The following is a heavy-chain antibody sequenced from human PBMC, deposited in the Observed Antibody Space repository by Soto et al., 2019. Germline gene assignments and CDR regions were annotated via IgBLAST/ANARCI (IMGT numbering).Heavy chain of an antibody. V-gene: IGHV4-31*03. Sequence: PSETLSLTCTVSGGSILNGGHYWTWIRQHPGKGLEWIGRIFFSGNTHYNPALKSRLTFSLDTAKNQFSLKLTSVTAADTAIYYCARDNYVGILAFWGPRTLVTVSS. CDR2: IFFSGNT. D-gene: IGHD1-7*01. J-gene: IGHJ4*02. CDR3: ARDNYVGILAF. CDR1: GGSILNGGHY.